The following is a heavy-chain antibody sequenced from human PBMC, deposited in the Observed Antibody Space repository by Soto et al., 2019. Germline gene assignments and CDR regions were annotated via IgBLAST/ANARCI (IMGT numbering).Heavy chain of an antibody. CDR3: ARAPRQDLIDF. CDR1: GYTFTTYD. CDR2: MNPISGKT. J-gene: IGHJ4*02. Sequence: GASVKVSCKASGYTFTTYDINWVRQATGQGLGWLGWMNPISGKTGYAQEFQGRVTMTRDTSISTAYMELSSLKSDDTAVYYCARAPRQDLIDFWGPGTQVTVSS. D-gene: IGHD3-3*01. V-gene: IGHV1-8*01.